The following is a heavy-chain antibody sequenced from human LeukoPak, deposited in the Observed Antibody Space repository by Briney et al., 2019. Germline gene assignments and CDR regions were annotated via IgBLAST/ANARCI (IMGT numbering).Heavy chain of an antibody. J-gene: IGHJ4*02. CDR3: ASVPVTEPCSTSCWYYFDY. Sequence: PGGSLRLSCAASGFTYTSYWMSWVRQTPGKGLEWVAYIKQDGSETYYMDSVKGRFTISRDNAKNSLYLQMNSLRGEDTAVYYCASVPVTEPCSTSCWYYFDYWGQGTLVTVSS. V-gene: IGHV3-7*01. CDR2: IKQDGSET. D-gene: IGHD2-2*01. CDR1: GFTYTSYW.